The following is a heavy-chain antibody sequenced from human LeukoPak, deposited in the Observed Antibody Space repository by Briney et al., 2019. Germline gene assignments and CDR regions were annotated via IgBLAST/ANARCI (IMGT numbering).Heavy chain of an antibody. CDR3: ARGRYDWNDVGYFDY. CDR2: ISGSGGSA. V-gene: IGHV3-23*01. D-gene: IGHD1-1*01. CDR1: GFTFSSFE. Sequence: GGSLRLSCAASGFTFSSFEMSWVRQAPGKGLEWVSAISGSGGSAYYADSVKGRFTIPRDNSKNTLYLQMNSLRAEDTAVYYCARGRYDWNDVGYFDYWGQGTLVSVSS. J-gene: IGHJ4*02.